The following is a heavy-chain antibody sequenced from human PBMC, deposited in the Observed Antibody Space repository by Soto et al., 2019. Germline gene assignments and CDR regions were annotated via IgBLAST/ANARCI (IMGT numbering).Heavy chain of an antibody. J-gene: IGHJ4*02. CDR1: GYTFTSYG. CDR3: ASDIGRGSQQLVDF. CDR2: ISAYNGNT. V-gene: IGHV1-18*01. D-gene: IGHD6-13*01. Sequence: GASVKVSCKASGYTFTSYGISWVRQAPGQGLEWMGWISAYNGNTNYAQKLQGRVTMTTDTSTSTAYMELRSLRSDDTAVYYCASDIGRGSQQLVDFWGQGPLVTLSS.